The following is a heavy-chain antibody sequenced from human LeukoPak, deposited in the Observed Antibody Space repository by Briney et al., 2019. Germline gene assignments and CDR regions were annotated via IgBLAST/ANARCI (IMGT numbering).Heavy chain of an antibody. Sequence: GESLKISCQASGYSFTTHWIGWLRQMPGRGLEWLGIIYPGDSETKYSLSFQGQVTMSVDRSTNTTYLQWISLKASDTAMYYCARRLYGGRSLVYFDHWGRGTQVTVSS. CDR3: ARRLYGGRSLVYFDH. CDR1: GYSFTTHW. J-gene: IGHJ4*02. V-gene: IGHV5-51*01. CDR2: IYPGDSET. D-gene: IGHD4-23*01.